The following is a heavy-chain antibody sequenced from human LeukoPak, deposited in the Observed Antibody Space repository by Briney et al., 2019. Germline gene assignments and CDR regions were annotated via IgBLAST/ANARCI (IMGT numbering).Heavy chain of an antibody. Sequence: GGSLRLSCAASGFTFTTYAMNWVRRAPGKGLEWLSAISGSGGNTYYVDSVKGRFTVSRDNSKNTLYLQMNSLRAEDTAVYYCAKGVVLARNFDYWGQGTLVTVSS. J-gene: IGHJ4*02. CDR3: AKGVVLARNFDY. V-gene: IGHV3-23*01. CDR2: ISGSGGNT. CDR1: GFTFTTYA. D-gene: IGHD5/OR15-5a*01.